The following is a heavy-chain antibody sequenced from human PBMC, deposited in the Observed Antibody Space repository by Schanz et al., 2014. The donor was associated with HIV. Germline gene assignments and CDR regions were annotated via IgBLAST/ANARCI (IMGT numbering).Heavy chain of an antibody. Sequence: QVQLVESGGGVVQPGRSLRLSCAASGFTFSSYAMHWVRQAPGKGLEWVAVISYDGSNKNYADSVKGRFTISRDNSKNTLYLQMNSLRDEDTAVYYCARAGVTDLFDHWGQGTLVTVSS. CDR3: ARAGVTDLFDH. V-gene: IGHV3-30-3*01. J-gene: IGHJ4*02. CDR1: GFTFSSYA. CDR2: ISYDGSNK. D-gene: IGHD2-21*02.